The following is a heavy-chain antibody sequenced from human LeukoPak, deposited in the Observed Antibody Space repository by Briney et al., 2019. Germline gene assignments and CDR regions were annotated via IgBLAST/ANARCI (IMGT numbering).Heavy chain of an antibody. CDR1: GLIFSSYG. V-gene: IGHV3-NL1*01. D-gene: IGHD4/OR15-4a*01. J-gene: IGHJ4*02. CDR3: ARRAGAYSHPYDY. CDR2: IYSDNT. Sequence: QAGGSLRLSCAVSGLIFSSYGMHWVRQAPGKGLEWVSFIYSDNTHYSDSVKGRFTISRDNSKNTLYLQMNSLRAEDTAVYYCARRAGAYSHPYDYWGQGTLVTVSS.